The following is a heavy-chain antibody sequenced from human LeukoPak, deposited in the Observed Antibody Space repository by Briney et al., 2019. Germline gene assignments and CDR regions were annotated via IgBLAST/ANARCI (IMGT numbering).Heavy chain of an antibody. CDR2: INSDGSST. D-gene: IGHD3-16*02. CDR1: GFTFSSYW. CDR3: ARSADYVWGSYRYLRHMDV. Sequence: GGSLRPSCAASGFTFSSYWMHWVRQAPGKGLVWVSRINSDGSSTSYADSVKGRFTISRDNAKNTLYLQMNSLRAEDTAVYYCARSADYVWGSYRYLRHMDVWGKGTTVTISS. J-gene: IGHJ6*04. V-gene: IGHV3-74*01.